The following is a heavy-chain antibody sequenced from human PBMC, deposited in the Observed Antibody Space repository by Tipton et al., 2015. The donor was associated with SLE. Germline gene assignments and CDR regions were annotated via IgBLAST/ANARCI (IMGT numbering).Heavy chain of an antibody. CDR1: GFTFRSYG. V-gene: IGHV3-33*06. CDR2: IWYDGSNK. Sequence: SLRLSCAASGFTFRSYGMHWVRQAPGKGLEWVAVIWYDGSNKYYADSVKGRFTISRDNSKNTLYLQMSSLRAEDTAVYYCAKEKGSAQYYLDYWGQGTLVTVSS. J-gene: IGHJ4*02. D-gene: IGHD6-19*01. CDR3: AKEKGSAQYYLDY.